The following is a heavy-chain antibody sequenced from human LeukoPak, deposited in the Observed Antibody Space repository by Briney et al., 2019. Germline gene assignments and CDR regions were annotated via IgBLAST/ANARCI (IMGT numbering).Heavy chain of an antibody. V-gene: IGHV1-18*01. CDR2: ISAYNGNT. J-gene: IGHJ6*02. D-gene: IGHD5-18*01. CDR1: GYTFTSYG. CDR3: ARDYRGYSYGPYYYYYYGMDV. Sequence: GASVKVSCKASGYTFTSYGISWVRQAPGQGLEWMGWISAYNGNTNYAQKLQGRVTMTTDTSTSTAYMELRSLRSDDTAVYYCARDYRGYSYGPYYYYYYGMDVWGQGTTVTVSS.